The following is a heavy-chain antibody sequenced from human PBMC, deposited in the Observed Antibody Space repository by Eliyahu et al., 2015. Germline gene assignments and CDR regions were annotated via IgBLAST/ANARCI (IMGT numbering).Heavy chain of an antibody. D-gene: IGHD3/OR15-3a*01. CDR2: ISYXGSNK. V-gene: IGHV3-30*18. CDR1: XXXFSSXG. Sequence: QVQLVESGGGVVQPGXSXRLSCAASXXXFSSXGMHWVRQAPGKGLEWVAVISYXGSNKYYADSVKGRFTISRDNSKNTLYLQMNSLRAEDTAVYYCAKDLWTSHGMDVWGQGTTVTVSS. CDR3: AKDLWTSHGMDV. J-gene: IGHJ6*02.